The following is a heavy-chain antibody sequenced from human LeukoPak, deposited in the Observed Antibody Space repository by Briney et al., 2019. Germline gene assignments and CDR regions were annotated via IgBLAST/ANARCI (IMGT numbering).Heavy chain of an antibody. V-gene: IGHV4-39*07. CDR2: IYYSGST. Sequence: PSETLSLTCTVSGGSISSSSYYWGWIRQPPGKGLEWIGSIYYSGSTYYNPSLKSRVTISVDTSKNQFSLKLSSVTAADTAMYYCARDLVARGNFDYWGQGALVTVSS. CDR3: ARDLVARGNFDY. J-gene: IGHJ4*02. D-gene: IGHD2-2*01. CDR1: GGSISSSSYY.